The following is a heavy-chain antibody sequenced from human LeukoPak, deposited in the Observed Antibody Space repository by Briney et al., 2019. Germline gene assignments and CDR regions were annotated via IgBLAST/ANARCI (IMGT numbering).Heavy chain of an antibody. CDR2: IIPILGIA. Sequence: SVKVSCKASGGTFSSYTISWLRQAPGQGLEWMGRIIPILGIANYAQRFQGRVTITADKSTSTAYMELSSLRSEDTAVYYCASGTTVSSSAAASFDYGGQGTLVTVSS. V-gene: IGHV1-69*02. CDR3: ASGTTVSSSAAASFDY. CDR1: GGTFSSYT. D-gene: IGHD6-13*01. J-gene: IGHJ4*02.